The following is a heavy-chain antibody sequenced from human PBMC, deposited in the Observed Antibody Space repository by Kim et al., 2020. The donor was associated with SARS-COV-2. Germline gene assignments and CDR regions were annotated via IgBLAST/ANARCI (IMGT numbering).Heavy chain of an antibody. CDR3: ARDRDYGSGSYWGWGNYYYGMDV. V-gene: IGHV1-18*01. J-gene: IGHJ6*02. Sequence: ASVKVSCKASGYTFTSYGISWVRQAPGQGLEWMGWISAYNGNTNYAQKLQGRVTMTTDTSTSTAYMELRSLRSDDTAVYYCARDRDYGSGSYWGWGNYYYGMDVWGQGTTVTVSS. D-gene: IGHD3-10*01. CDR2: ISAYNGNT. CDR1: GYTFTSYG.